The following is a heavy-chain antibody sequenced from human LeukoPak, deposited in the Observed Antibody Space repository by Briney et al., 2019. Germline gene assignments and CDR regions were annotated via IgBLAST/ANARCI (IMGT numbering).Heavy chain of an antibody. J-gene: IGHJ6*03. Sequence: SETLSLTCTVSGDSITRSHYYWGWLRQPPGKGLEWIGTIFHTGSAYYNPSLKSRVTMSVDTSKNQFSLKLSSVTAADTAVYYCARVRTMVYYMDVWGKGTTVTISS. CDR1: GDSITRSHYY. D-gene: IGHD3-10*01. CDR3: ARVRTMVYYMDV. CDR2: IFHTGSA. V-gene: IGHV4-39*07.